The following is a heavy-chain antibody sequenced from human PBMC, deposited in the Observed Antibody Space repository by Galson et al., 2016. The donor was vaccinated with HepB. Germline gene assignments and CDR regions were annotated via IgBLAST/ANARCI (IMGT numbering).Heavy chain of an antibody. CDR3: ARDRSNYDFWSGYMPDYYFDY. J-gene: IGHJ4*02. Sequence: SMRLSCAASGFTFSDFSMNWVRQAPGKGLEWVSSISSCSRDIYYADSVKGRFTISRDNAKNSLYLQMNSLRAENTAVYYCARDRSNYDFWSGYMPDYYFDYWGQGTLVTVSS. D-gene: IGHD3-3*01. CDR2: ISSCSRDI. V-gene: IGHV3-21*01. CDR1: GFTFSDFS.